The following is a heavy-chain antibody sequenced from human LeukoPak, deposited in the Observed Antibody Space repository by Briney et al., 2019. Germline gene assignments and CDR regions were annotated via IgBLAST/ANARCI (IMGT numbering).Heavy chain of an antibody. Sequence: SETLSLTCTVSGGSINSTSNYWGWIRQPPGKGLEWIGYIYHSGSTYYNPSLKSRVTISVDRSKNQFSLKLSSVTAADTAVYYCARGRHRVSSGYYFDYWGQGTLVTVSS. D-gene: IGHD3-22*01. CDR1: GGSINSTSNY. CDR3: ARGRHRVSSGYYFDY. J-gene: IGHJ4*02. V-gene: IGHV4-30-2*01. CDR2: IYHSGST.